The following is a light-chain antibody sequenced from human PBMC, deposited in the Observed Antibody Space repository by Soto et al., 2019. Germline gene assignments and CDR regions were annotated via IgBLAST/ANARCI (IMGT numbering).Light chain of an antibody. CDR1: QNIDNY. J-gene: IGKJ5*01. CDR2: AAS. CDR3: QQSSSSPPIT. V-gene: IGKV1-39*01. Sequence: DIQLTQSPSSLSASLGDRVTISCRASQNIDNYLHWYQQKSGKAPEALIYAASSLRDGVSSRFSGSGYGTEFTLTINTLQPEDLVTYYCQQSSSSPPITFGQGTRLDI.